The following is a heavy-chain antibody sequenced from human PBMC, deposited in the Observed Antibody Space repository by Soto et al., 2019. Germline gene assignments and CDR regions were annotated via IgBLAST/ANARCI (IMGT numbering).Heavy chain of an antibody. J-gene: IGHJ4*02. D-gene: IGHD2-15*01. CDR3: VPDVVAIADTGY. CDR2: ISTSSHHS. CDR1: GFSISSYS. V-gene: IGHV3-21*01. Sequence: EVQLAESGGGLVKPGGSLRLSCAASGFSISSYSMNWVRQAPGKGLEWVSSISTSSHHSQYADSVRGRFTISRDNSKNSLYLKMDSLRDDDTAVYHCVPDVVAIADTGYWGQGTLVTVSS.